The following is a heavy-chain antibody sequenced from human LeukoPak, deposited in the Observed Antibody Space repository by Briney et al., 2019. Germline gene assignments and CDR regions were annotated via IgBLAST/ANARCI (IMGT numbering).Heavy chain of an antibody. CDR1: GFTFSDYW. V-gene: IGHV3-7*01. Sequence: GSLRLSFVASGFTFSDYWMTWVRQAPGKGLEWVANIKKDGSYKYYVESVKGRFTISRDNSKNTLFLQMNSLTGDDTAIYYCVRSGYSNGWFRSWGQGTLVTVSS. CDR3: VRSGYSNGWFRS. CDR2: IKKDGSYK. D-gene: IGHD6-19*01. J-gene: IGHJ4*02.